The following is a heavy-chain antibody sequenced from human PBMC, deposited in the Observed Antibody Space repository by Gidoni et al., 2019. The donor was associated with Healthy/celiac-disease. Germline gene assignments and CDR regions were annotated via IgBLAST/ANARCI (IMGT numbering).Heavy chain of an antibody. J-gene: IGHJ4*02. V-gene: IGHV3-23*01. CDR1: GFTFSSYA. CDR3: AKDVVWERYYDSTKESTYYFDY. D-gene: IGHD3-22*01. CDR2: ISGSGGST. Sequence: EVQLLESGGGLVQPGGSLRLSCAASGFTFSSYAMSWFRQAPGKGLEWVSAISGSGGSTYYADSVKGRFTISRDNSKNTLYLQMNSLRAEDTAVYYCAKDVVWERYYDSTKESTYYFDYWGQGTLVTVSS.